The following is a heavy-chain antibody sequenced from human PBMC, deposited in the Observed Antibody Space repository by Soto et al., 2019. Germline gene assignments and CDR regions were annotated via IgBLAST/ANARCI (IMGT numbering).Heavy chain of an antibody. V-gene: IGHV3-74*01. CDR2: INSDGSST. CDR3: ARELKGDFWSGYSYLFDY. D-gene: IGHD3-3*01. J-gene: IGHJ4*02. CDR1: GFTFSSYW. Sequence: GSLRLSCAASGFTFSSYWMHWVRQAPGKGLVWVSRINSDGSSTSYADSVKGRFTISRDNAKNTLYLQMNSLRAEDTAVYYCARELKGDFWSGYSYLFDYWGQGTLVTVSS.